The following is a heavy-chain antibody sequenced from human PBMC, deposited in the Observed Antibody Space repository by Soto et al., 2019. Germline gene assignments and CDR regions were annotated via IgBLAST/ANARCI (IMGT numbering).Heavy chain of an antibody. CDR2: IIPILGIA. V-gene: IGHV1-69*02. Sequence: GASVKVSCKASGGTFSSYTISWVRQAPGQGLERKGRIIPILGIANYAQKFQGRVTITADKSTSTAYMELSSLRSEDTAVYYCSRLGGYGSGSQSLYYYYYMDVWGKGTTVTVSS. CDR3: SRLGGYGSGSQSLYYYYYMDV. CDR1: GGTFSSYT. J-gene: IGHJ6*03. D-gene: IGHD3-10*01.